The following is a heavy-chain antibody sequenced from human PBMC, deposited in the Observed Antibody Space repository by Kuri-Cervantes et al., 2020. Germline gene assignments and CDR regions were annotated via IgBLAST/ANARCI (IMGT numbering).Heavy chain of an antibody. CDR3: AHRGNYDYIWGSYRPGAFDI. CDR2: IYWDDDK. J-gene: IGHJ3*02. CDR1: GFSLSTSGVG. D-gene: IGHD3-16*02. V-gene: IGHV2-5*02. Sequence: SGPTLVKPTQTLTLTCTFSGFSLSTSGVGVGWIRQPPGKALEWLAPIYWDDDKRYSPSLKSRLTITKDTSKNQVVLTMTNMDPVDTATYYCAHRGNYDYIWGSYRPGAFDIWGQGTMVTVSS.